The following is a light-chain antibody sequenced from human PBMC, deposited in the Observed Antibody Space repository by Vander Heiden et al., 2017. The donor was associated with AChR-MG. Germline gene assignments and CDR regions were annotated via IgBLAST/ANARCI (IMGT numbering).Light chain of an antibody. J-gene: IGLJ3*02. Sequence: QSVLTQPPSVSAAPGQKVTISCSGSSSNIGNNYVSWYQQFPGTAPKLLIYDNNKRPSGIPDRFSGSKSGTSATLGITGLQTGDEADYYCGTWDTSLSAGRVFGGGTKLTVL. V-gene: IGLV1-51*01. CDR3: GTWDTSLSAGRV. CDR2: DNN. CDR1: SSNIGNNY.